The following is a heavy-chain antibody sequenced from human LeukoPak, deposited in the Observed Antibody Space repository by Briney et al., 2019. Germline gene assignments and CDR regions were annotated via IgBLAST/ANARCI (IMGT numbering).Heavy chain of an antibody. V-gene: IGHV4-61*02. CDR3: AVTRGGHNALT. Sequence: SQTLSLTCTVSGGSISSGNYYWTWIRQPAGKGLELIGRIYTSGSTSYNPSLKSRVTISVDTSKNQFSLKLSSETAADTAVYYCAVTRGGHNALTWGQGTLVTVSS. CDR1: GGSISSGNYY. J-gene: IGHJ4*02. CDR2: IYTSGST. D-gene: IGHD3-3*01.